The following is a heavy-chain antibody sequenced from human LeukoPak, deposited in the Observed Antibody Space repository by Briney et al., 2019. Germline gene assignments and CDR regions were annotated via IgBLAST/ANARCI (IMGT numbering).Heavy chain of an antibody. Sequence: GGSLRLSCAASGFTFSSYEMNCVRQAPGKGLGWVSYISSSGSTIYYADSVKGRFTISTDNAKNSLYLQMNSLRAEDTAVYYCARDPRHYYYSSGIVWHWGQGTLVTVSS. D-gene: IGHD3-10*01. J-gene: IGHJ1*01. V-gene: IGHV3-48*03. CDR1: GFTFSSYE. CDR2: ISSSGSTI. CDR3: ARDPRHYYYSSGIVWH.